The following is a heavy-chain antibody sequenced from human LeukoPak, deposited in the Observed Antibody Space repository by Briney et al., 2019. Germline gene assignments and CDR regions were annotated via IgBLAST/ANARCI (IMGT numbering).Heavy chain of an antibody. CDR2: IRYDGSNQ. CDR3: AKGGGGGSPSPYYYYMDV. CDR1: GFTFSSYG. J-gene: IGHJ6*03. D-gene: IGHD2-15*01. V-gene: IGHV3-30*02. Sequence: GGSLRLSCAASGFTFSSYGMHWVRQAPGKGLEWVAFIRYDGSNQYYADSVKARFTISRDNYKNTLYLQMNSLRVEDPAVYYCAKGGGGGSPSPYYYYMDVWGKGTTVTVSS.